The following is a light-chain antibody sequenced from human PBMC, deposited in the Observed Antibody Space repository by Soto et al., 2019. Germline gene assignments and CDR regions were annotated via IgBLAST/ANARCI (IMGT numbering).Light chain of an antibody. CDR2: GAS. CDR3: KQYGSSPIT. V-gene: IGKV3-20*01. Sequence: EIVLTQSPGTLSLSPGERATLSCRASQSVSSSYLAWYQQKPGQAPRLLIYGASSRATGIPDRFSGSGSGTDFTLTIRRLEPEDFAVYYCKQYGSSPITFGQGTRLEN. CDR1: QSVSSSY. J-gene: IGKJ5*01.